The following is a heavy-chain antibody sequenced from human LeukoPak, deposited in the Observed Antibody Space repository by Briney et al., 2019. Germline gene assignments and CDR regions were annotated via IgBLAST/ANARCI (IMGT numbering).Heavy chain of an antibody. CDR3: ARRYYHTTEFDP. Sequence: GESLRISCKASGYGFSNYWIGWVRQLPGKGPEWVGFIYPADSSTRYSPSFQGQVTISADKSISTAYPQWSSLKASDTAMYYCARRYYHTTEFDPWGQGTLVTVSS. V-gene: IGHV5-51*01. D-gene: IGHD3-10*01. CDR1: GYGFSNYW. CDR2: IYPADSST. J-gene: IGHJ5*02.